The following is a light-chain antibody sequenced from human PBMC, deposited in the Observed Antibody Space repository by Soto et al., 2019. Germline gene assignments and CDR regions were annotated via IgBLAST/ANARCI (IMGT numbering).Light chain of an antibody. V-gene: IGKV3-15*01. J-gene: IGKJ5*01. CDR2: GAS. CDR1: ESVGSN. Sequence: EIVMTQSPATLSVSPGERATLSCRASESVGSNLAWYQQKPGQAPRLLIHGASKRATGIPARFSGSGSGTEFTLTISSLQSEDFAVYYCQQYNNWPLTFGQGTRLEIK. CDR3: QQYNNWPLT.